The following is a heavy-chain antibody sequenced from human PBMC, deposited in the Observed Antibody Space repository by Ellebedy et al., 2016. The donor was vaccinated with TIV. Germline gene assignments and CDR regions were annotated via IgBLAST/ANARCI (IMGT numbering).Heavy chain of an antibody. V-gene: IGHV5-51*01. CDR1: GYSFTSYW. CDR3: ARQSGSGSYYSSPVDY. CDR2: IYPGDSDT. D-gene: IGHD3-10*01. Sequence: GESLKISXKGSGYSFTSYWIGWVRQMPGKGLEWMGIIYPGDSDTRYSPSFQGQVTISADKSISTAHLQWSSLKASDTAMYYCARQSGSGSYYSSPVDYWGQGTLVTVSS. J-gene: IGHJ4*02.